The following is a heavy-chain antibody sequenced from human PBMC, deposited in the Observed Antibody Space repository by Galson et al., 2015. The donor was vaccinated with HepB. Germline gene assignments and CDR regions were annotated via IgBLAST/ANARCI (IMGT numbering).Heavy chain of an antibody. CDR3: TRVTKQGGMDV. CDR1: GFTFSGSA. CDR2: IRSKANSYAT. J-gene: IGHJ6*02. V-gene: IGHV3-73*01. Sequence: SLRLSCAASGFTFSGSAMHWVRQASGKGLEWVGRIRSKANSYATAYAASVKGRFTISRDDSKNTAYLQMNSLKTEDTAVYYCTRVTKQGGMDVWGQGTTVTVSS.